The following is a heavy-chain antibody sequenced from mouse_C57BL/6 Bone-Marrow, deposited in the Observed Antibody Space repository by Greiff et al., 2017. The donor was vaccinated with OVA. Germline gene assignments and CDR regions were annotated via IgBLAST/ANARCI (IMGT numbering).Heavy chain of an antibody. CDR1: GYTFTSYW. CDR2: IHPNSGST. CDR3: ARRGLLWLRRAWFAY. J-gene: IGHJ3*01. V-gene: IGHV1-64*01. D-gene: IGHD2-2*01. Sequence: QVQLQQPGAELVKPGASVKLSCKASGYTFTSYWMHWVKQRPGQGLEWIGMIHPNSGSTNYNEKFKSKATLTVDKSSSTAYMQLSSLTSEDSAVYYCARRGLLWLRRAWFAYWGQGTLVTVSA.